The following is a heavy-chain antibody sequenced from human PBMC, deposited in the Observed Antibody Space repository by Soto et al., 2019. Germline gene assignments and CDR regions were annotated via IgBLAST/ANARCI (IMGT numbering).Heavy chain of an antibody. CDR1: GGSISRHY. Sequence: PSETLSLTCTVSGGSISRHYWIWIRQSPGKRLEWIGYIFYTGSTNYNPSLESRVTLSVDTSKNQFSLRLSSVTAADTAVYYCARVGSSGWSPDYWGQGTLVTVSS. J-gene: IGHJ4*02. V-gene: IGHV4-59*11. D-gene: IGHD6-19*01. CDR3: ARVGSSGWSPDY. CDR2: IFYTGST.